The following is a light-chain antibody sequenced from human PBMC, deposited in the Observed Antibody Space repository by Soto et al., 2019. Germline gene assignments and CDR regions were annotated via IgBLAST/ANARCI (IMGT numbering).Light chain of an antibody. J-gene: IGKJ2*01. CDR2: GAS. Sequence: EIALTQSPGTLSLSPGERATLSCRASQTLNSGYLAWYQQNPGQAPRLLIYGASNRATGIPDRFSGSGSGTAFTLTISRLGPEDSAVYYCQQYGSAPYTFGQGTKLEIK. CDR3: QQYGSAPYT. V-gene: IGKV3-20*01. CDR1: QTLNSGY.